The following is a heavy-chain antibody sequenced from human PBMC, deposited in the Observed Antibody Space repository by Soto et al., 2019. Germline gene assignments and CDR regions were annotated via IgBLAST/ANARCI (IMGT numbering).Heavy chain of an antibody. J-gene: IGHJ3*01. CDR2: LYDVDGS. D-gene: IGHD1-1*01. V-gene: IGHV3-53*01. CDR1: GLTISGKKY. CDR3: ATWHEREHAYDV. Sequence: GGSLRLSCAAFGLTISGKKYVAWVRQAPGKGLEWVSALYDVDGSFYADSVKGRFTTSGDSSKTTVYLQMNDLRPDDTAVYYCATWHEREHAYDVWGQGTTVTVSS.